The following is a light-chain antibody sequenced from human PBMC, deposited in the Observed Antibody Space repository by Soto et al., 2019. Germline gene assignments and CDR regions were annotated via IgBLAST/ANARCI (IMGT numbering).Light chain of an antibody. CDR1: SSNIGNNA. Sequence: QSVLTQPPSVSDAPRQRVTISCSGSSSNIGNNAVNWYQQLQGKAPKLLIYFDDLLPSGVSERFSGSKSGTSASLAISGLQSEDEADYYCAAWDDSLNGPVFGGGTKLTVL. V-gene: IGLV1-36*01. J-gene: IGLJ2*01. CDR3: AAWDDSLNGPV. CDR2: FDD.